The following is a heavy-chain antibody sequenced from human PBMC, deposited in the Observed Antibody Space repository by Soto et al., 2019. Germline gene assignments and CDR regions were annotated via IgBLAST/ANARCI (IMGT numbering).Heavy chain of an antibody. V-gene: IGHV3-64D*06. CDR2: ISSNGGST. CDR3: VKEAATITIFGVVSRSEDF. J-gene: IGHJ6*02. CDR1: GFTFSNYA. D-gene: IGHD3-3*01. Sequence: GGSLRLSCSASGFTFSNYAMHWVRQAPGKGLEYVSAISSNGGSTYYADSVKGRFTISRDNSKNTLYLQMSSLRPEDTAVYYCVKEAATITIFGVVSRSEDFCGQGTTVTVSS.